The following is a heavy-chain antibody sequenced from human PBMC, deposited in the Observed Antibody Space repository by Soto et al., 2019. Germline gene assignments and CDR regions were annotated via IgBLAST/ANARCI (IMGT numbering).Heavy chain of an antibody. Sequence: ASVKVSFKASGYTFTSYGISWVRQAPGHGLEWMGWISAYNGNTNYAQKLQGRVTMTTDTSTSTAYMELRSLRSDDTAVYYCAIYGSTVTTKLPAYYYGMDVWGKGTTVTVSS. CDR2: ISAYNGNT. V-gene: IGHV1-18*01. J-gene: IGHJ6*04. D-gene: IGHD4-17*01. CDR1: GYTFTSYG. CDR3: AIYGSTVTTKLPAYYYGMDV.